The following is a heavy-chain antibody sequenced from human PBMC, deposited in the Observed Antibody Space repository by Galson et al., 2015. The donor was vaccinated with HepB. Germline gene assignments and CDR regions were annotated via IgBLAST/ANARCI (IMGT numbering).Heavy chain of an antibody. J-gene: IGHJ4*02. D-gene: IGHD4-17*01. Sequence: SLRLSCAASGFTFSSYGMHWVRQAPGKGLEWVAVIWYDGSNKYYADSVKGRFTISRDNSKNTLYLQMNSLRAEDTAVYYCARYYGDYRAFDSWGQGTLVTVSS. CDR3: ARYYGDYRAFDS. V-gene: IGHV3-33*01. CDR2: IWYDGSNK. CDR1: GFTFSSYG.